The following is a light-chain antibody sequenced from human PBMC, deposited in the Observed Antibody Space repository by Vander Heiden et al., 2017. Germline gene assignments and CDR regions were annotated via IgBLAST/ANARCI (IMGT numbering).Light chain of an antibody. CDR1: SGHSTYA. CDR2: LNSDDSH. V-gene: IGLV4-69*01. Sequence: QLVLTHSPSASASLGASVKLTCTLSSGHSTYAIAWLQQQPEKGPRFLMKLNSDDSHRKGDGIPDRFSGSSSGAERYLTISSLQSEDEADYYCQTWDTGIRVFGGGTKLTVL. J-gene: IGLJ3*02. CDR3: QTWDTGIRV.